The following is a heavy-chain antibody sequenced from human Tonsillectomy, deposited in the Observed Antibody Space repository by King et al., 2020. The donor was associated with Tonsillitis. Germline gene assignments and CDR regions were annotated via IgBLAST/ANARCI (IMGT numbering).Heavy chain of an antibody. CDR2: IYYSGST. D-gene: IGHD3-22*01. V-gene: IGHV4-59*01. CDR3: ARRVDYYDSSVYYKDAFDI. CDR1: GGSISDYW. J-gene: IGHJ3*02. Sequence: QLQESGPGLVKPSETLSLTCTVSGGSISDYWWSWIRQPPGKELEWIGFIYYSGSTNYNPSLKSRVTISVDTSKNQFSLKMSSVTAADTAVYYCARRVDYYDSSVYYKDAFDIWGQGTMVTVSS.